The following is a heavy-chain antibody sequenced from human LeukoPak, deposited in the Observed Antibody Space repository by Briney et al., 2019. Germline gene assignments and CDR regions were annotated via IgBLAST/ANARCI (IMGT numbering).Heavy chain of an antibody. D-gene: IGHD6-19*01. CDR3: ASSGWKYYYYYMDV. CDR2: INHSGST. CDR1: GGSISSYY. J-gene: IGHJ6*03. V-gene: IGHV4-34*01. Sequence: PSETLSLTCTVSGGSISSYYWSWVRQPPGKGLEWIGEINHSGSTNYNPSLKSRVTISVDTSKNQFSLKLSSVTAADTAVYYCASSGWKYYYYYMDVWGKGTTVTVSS.